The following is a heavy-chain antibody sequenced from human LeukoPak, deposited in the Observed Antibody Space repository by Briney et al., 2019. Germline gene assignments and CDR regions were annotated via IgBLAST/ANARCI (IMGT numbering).Heavy chain of an antibody. V-gene: IGHV3-23*01. Sequence: GGSLRLSCAASGFTFSSYAMSCVRQAPGKGRECVSAISGSGGSTYYADSVKGRFTISRDNSKNTLYLQMKRLRAEDTAVYYCEKRSWSGSPDYWGQGTLVTVSS. D-gene: IGHD3-3*01. CDR3: EKRSWSGSPDY. CDR1: GFTFSSYA. CDR2: ISGSGGST. J-gene: IGHJ4*02.